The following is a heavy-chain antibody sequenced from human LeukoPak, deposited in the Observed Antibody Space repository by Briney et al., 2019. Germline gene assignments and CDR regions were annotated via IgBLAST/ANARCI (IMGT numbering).Heavy chain of an antibody. CDR3: ARDPDYDYVWGSYTRGNWFDP. D-gene: IGHD3-16*01. CDR1: GFTFSSYW. J-gene: IGHJ5*02. Sequence: GGSLRLSCAASGFTFSSYWMHWVRQAPGKGLVWVSRINSDGSSTSYADSVKGRFTISRDNAKNTLYLQMNSLRAEDTAVYYCARDPDYDYVWGSYTRGNWFDPWGQGTLVTVSS. V-gene: IGHV3-74*01. CDR2: INSDGSST.